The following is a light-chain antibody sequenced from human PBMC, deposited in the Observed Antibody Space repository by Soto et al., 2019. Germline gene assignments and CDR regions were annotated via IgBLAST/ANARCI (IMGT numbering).Light chain of an antibody. CDR2: DAS. Sequence: ETVLTQSPATLSLSPGERATLSCRASQSVSSYLAWYQQKPGQAPRLLIYDASNRATGIPARFSGSGSGTDFTLTISSLEPADFAVYYCQQYGSTPLTFGGGTKVEIK. J-gene: IGKJ4*01. V-gene: IGKV3-11*01. CDR3: QQYGSTPLT. CDR1: QSVSSY.